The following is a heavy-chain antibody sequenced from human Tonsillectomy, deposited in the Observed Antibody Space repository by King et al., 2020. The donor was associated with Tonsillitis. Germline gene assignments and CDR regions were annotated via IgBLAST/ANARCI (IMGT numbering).Heavy chain of an antibody. J-gene: IGHJ6*02. Sequence: VQLVESGGGLVQPGGSLRLSCAASGFTFSSYAMSWVRQAPGKGLEWVSVSSGSGGSTYYADSVKGRFTISRDNSKTRLYLQMNSMRAEDTAVYYCAKVRHTLTSIYYYYGMNVWGQGTTVTVSS. CDR2: SSGSGGST. CDR1: GFTFSSYA. V-gene: IGHV3-23*04. D-gene: IGHD4-17*01. CDR3: AKVRHTLTSIYYYYGMNV.